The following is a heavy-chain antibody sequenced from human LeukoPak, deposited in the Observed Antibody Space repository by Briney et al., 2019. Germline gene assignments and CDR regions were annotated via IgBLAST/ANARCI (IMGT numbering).Heavy chain of an antibody. Sequence: ASVKVSCKASGYTFTSYGISWVRQAPGQGLEWMGWISAYNGNTNYAQKLQGRVTMTTDTSTSTAYMELRSLRSDDTAVYYCAREGPSIVGTTGSYYYYYMDVWGKGTTVTVSS. V-gene: IGHV1-18*01. CDR1: GYTFTSYG. CDR2: ISAYNGNT. CDR3: AREGPSIVGTTGSYYYYYMDV. J-gene: IGHJ6*03. D-gene: IGHD1-26*01.